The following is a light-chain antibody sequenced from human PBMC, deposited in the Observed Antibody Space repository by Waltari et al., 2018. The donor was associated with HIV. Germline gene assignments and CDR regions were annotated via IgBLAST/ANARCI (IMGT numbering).Light chain of an antibody. CDR3: SAWDARLVARM. J-gene: IGLJ3*02. CDR1: TSNIGTNN. V-gene: IGLV1-47*01. Sequence: QSVLTQPPSASGTPGQRIIISCSGSTSNIGTNNVNWYQQLPGTTPRLLMHMNIKRPSGVPDRFYSSRCGPSASLAISGLRSEDEGDYDCSAWDARLVARMFGGGTKLTVL. CDR2: MNI.